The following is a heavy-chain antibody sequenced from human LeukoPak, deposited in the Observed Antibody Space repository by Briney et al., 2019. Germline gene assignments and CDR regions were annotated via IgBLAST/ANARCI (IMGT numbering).Heavy chain of an antibody. CDR2: IIPIFGTA. CDR1: GYTFTGYY. J-gene: IGHJ3*02. Sequence: GASVTVSCKASGYTFTGYYMHWVRQAPGQGLEWMGGIIPIFGTANYAQKFQGRVTITTDESTSTAYMELSSLRSEDTAVYYCARDHNDAFDIWGQGTMVTVSS. CDR3: ARDHNDAFDI. V-gene: IGHV1-69*05.